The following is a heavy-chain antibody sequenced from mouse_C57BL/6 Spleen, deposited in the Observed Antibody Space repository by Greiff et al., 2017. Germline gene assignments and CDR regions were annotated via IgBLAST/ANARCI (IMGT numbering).Heavy chain of an antibody. CDR1: GFTFSSYG. D-gene: IGHD3-2*02. CDR3: ARHSSGYVDYAMDY. V-gene: IGHV5-6*01. Sequence: EVQRVESGGDLVKPGGSLKLSCAASGFTFSSYGMSWVRQTPDKRLEWVATISSGGSYTYYPDSVKGRFTISRDNAKNTLYLQMSSLKSEDTALYYCARHSSGYVDYAMDYWGQGTSVTVSS. CDR2: ISSGGSYT. J-gene: IGHJ4*01.